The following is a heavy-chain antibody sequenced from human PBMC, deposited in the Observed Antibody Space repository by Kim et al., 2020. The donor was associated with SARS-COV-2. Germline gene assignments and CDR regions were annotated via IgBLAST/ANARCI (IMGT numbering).Heavy chain of an antibody. CDR1: GFIFIDYS. CDR2: ISSSGGYI. CDR3: ARTVTAAPGDYYYYTMDV. V-gene: IGHV3-21*06. D-gene: IGHD6-13*01. J-gene: IGHJ6*02. Sequence: GSLRLSCAASGFIFIDYSMTWVRQAPGKGLEWVSSISSSGGYIYYADSVKGRFTISRDNVKNSLYLQMSSLRAGDTAVYYCARTVTAAPGDYYYYTMDVWGQGSSVTVSS.